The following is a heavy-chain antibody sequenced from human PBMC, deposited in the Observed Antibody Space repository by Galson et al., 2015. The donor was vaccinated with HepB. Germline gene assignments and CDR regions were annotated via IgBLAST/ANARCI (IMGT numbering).Heavy chain of an antibody. Sequence: SLRLSCAASGFTFSNAWMSWVRQAPGKGLEWVGRIKSKTDGGTTDYAAPVKGRFTISRDESKNTLYLQMNSLKTEDTAVYYCTRRPTDTMVRGVMEFDPWGQGTLVTVSS. CDR3: TRRPTDTMVRGVMEFDP. CDR1: GFTFSNAW. V-gene: IGHV3-15*01. J-gene: IGHJ5*02. D-gene: IGHD3-10*01. CDR2: IKSKTDGGTT.